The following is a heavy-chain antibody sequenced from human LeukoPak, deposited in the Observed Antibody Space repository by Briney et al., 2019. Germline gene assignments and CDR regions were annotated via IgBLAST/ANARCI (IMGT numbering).Heavy chain of an antibody. V-gene: IGHV1-2*02. CDR1: GYTFTGYY. D-gene: IGHD2-2*03. Sequence: ASVTDSCKASGYTFTGYYIHWVRQAPGQGLEWMGWINPNSGGTNYAQKFQGRVTMTRDTSITTAYVELSRLRSDDPAVYYCARDGYCSSTSCSGVPKIWGQGTLVTVSS. CDR3: ARDGYCSSTSCSGVPKI. J-gene: IGHJ4*02. CDR2: INPNSGGT.